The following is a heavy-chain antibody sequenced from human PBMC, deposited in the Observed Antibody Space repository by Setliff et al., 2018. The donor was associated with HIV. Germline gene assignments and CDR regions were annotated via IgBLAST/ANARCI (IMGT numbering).Heavy chain of an antibody. CDR2: INPSGGSA. CDR1: GYTFTSYY. CDR3: ARDYFDSSAYHYGFGAFDI. V-gene: IGHV1-46*01. J-gene: IGHJ3*02. Sequence: ASVKVSCKASGYTFTSYYLHGVRQAPGQGLEWMGMINPSGGSASYEQKFQGRVTMSRDTSTSTVYMELSSLRSEDTAVYYCARDYFDSSAYHYGFGAFDIWGQGTMVTVSS. D-gene: IGHD3-22*01.